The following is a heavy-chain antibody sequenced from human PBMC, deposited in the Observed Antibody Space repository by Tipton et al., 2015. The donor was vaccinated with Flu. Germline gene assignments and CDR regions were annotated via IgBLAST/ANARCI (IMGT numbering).Heavy chain of an antibody. J-gene: IGHJ6*02. CDR1: GDSVSSNSAA. Sequence: GLVKPSQTLSLTCAISGDSVSSNSAAWNWIRQSPSRGLEWLGRTYYRSKWYNDYAVSVKSRITINPDTSKNQFSLQLNSVTPEDTAVYYCAREVSSSWKNYYYYYGMDVWGQGTTVTVSS. D-gene: IGHD6-13*01. CDR3: AREVSSSWKNYYYYYGMDV. V-gene: IGHV6-1*01. CDR2: TYYRSKWYN.